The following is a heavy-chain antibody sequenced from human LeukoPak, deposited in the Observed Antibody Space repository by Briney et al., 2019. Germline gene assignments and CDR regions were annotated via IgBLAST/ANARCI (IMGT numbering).Heavy chain of an antibody. J-gene: IGHJ4*02. V-gene: IGHV1-8*01. Sequence: ASVKVSCKASGYNFKSYDINWVRQASGQGLEWMGWMNPNSGNTGYAQKFQGRVTITRNTSISTAYMELSSLRSEDTVVYYCARREKYYDFWSGYYWYFDYWGQGTLVTVSS. D-gene: IGHD3-3*01. CDR3: ARREKYYDFWSGYYWYFDY. CDR2: MNPNSGNT. CDR1: GYNFKSYD.